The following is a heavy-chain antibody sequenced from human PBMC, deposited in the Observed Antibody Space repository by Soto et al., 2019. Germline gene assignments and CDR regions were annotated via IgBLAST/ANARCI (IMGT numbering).Heavy chain of an antibody. CDR1: GFTFSSYG. Sequence: QVQLVESGGGVVQPGRSLRLSCAASGFTFSSYGMHWVRQAPGKGLEWVAVISYDGSNKYYADSVKGRFTISRDNSKNTLYLQMNSLRAEDTAVYYCANVGYDLDYYYGMDVWGQGNTVTVSS. CDR3: ANVGYDLDYYYGMDV. D-gene: IGHD5-12*01. CDR2: ISYDGSNK. V-gene: IGHV3-30*18. J-gene: IGHJ6*02.